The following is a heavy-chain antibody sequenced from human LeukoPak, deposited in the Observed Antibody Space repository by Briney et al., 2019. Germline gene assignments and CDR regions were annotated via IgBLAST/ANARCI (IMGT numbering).Heavy chain of an antibody. J-gene: IGHJ2*01. Sequence: SETLSLTCAVYGGSFSGYYWSWIRQPPGKGLEWIGEINHSGSTNYNPSLKSRVTISVDTSKNQFSLYLSSVTAADTAVYYCARCLLPHSSSWYQIAFDLWGRGTLVTVSS. CDR1: GGSFSGYY. CDR3: ARCLLPHSSSWYQIAFDL. CDR2: INHSGST. V-gene: IGHV4-34*01. D-gene: IGHD6-13*01.